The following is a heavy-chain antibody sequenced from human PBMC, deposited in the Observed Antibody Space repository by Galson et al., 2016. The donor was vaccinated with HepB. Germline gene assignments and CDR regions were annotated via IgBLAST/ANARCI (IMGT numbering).Heavy chain of an antibody. D-gene: IGHD2-2*02. V-gene: IGHV6-1*01. Sequence: CAISGDSVSNNIDGWNWIRQSPSRGLEWLGRTYYRSEWRQDYAPSVRSRISINPDTSKNQFSLHLPSVTPEATAVYYCVKSIYLGRGFVAWGQGTLVTVSS. CDR1: GDSVSNNIDG. CDR3: VKSIYLGRGFVA. CDR2: TYYRSEWRQ. J-gene: IGHJ4*02.